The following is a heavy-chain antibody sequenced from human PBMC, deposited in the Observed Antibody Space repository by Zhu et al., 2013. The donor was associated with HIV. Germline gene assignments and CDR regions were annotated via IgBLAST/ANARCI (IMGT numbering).Heavy chain of an antibody. Sequence: QVQLVQSGAEVKKPGASVKVSCKASGGTFSSYAISWVRQAPGQGLEWMGWIIPIFGIANYAQKFQGRVTITADESTSTAYMELSSLRSDDTAVYYCARDRSEKQLLADYYYYGLDVWGQGTTVTVSS. V-gene: IGHV1-69*01. CDR3: ARDRSEKQLLADYYYYGLDV. D-gene: IGHD1-26*01. CDR2: IIPIFGIA. CDR1: GGTFSSYA. J-gene: IGHJ6*02.